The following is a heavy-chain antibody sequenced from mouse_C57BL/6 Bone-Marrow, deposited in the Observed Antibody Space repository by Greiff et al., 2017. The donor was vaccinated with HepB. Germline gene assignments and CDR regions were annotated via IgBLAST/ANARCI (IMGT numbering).Heavy chain of an antibody. CDR3: AREGSSGFYAMDY. V-gene: IGHV1-80*01. CDR2: IYPGDGDT. D-gene: IGHD3-2*02. Sequence: VQLQQSGAELVKPGASVKISCKASGYAFSSYWMNWVKQRPGKGLEWIGQIYPGDGDTNYNGKFKGKATLTADKSSSTAYMQLSSLTSEDSAVYFCAREGSSGFYAMDYWGQGTSVTVSS. CDR1: GYAFSSYW. J-gene: IGHJ4*01.